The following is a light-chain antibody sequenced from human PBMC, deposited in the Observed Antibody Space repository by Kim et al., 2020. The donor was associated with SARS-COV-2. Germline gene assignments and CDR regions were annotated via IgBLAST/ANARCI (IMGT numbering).Light chain of an antibody. CDR3: QQRSNWPPWT. Sequence: SPGERATLSCRASQSVSSYLAWYQQKHGQAPRLLIYDASNRATGIPARFSGSGSGTDFTLTISSLEPEDFAVYYCQQRSNWPPWTFGQGTKVDIK. V-gene: IGKV3-11*01. CDR2: DAS. J-gene: IGKJ1*01. CDR1: QSVSSY.